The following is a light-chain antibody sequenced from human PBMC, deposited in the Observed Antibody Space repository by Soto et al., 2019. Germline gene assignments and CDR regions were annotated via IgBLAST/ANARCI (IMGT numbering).Light chain of an antibody. V-gene: IGLV2-8*01. CDR1: SSDVGFFNY. CDR3: SSFVDGTSYV. J-gene: IGLJ1*01. CDR2: EVN. Sequence: SALSQPPSVNGSPGQSVTISCTGTSSDVGFFNYVSWYQHHPGKVPKFLIYEVNKRPSGVPDRFSGSKSGNTASLTVSGLQPEDEAEYFCSSFVDGTSYVFGTGTKVTVL.